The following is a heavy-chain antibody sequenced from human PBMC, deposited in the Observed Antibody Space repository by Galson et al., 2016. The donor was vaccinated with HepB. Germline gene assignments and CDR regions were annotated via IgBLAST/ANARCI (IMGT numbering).Heavy chain of an antibody. CDR2: IDPSDSYT. Sequence: QSGAEVKKPGESLRISCKGSGYSFSNYWISWVRQMPGKGLEWMGRIDPSDSYTNYSPSFQGHVTISADKSISTAYLQWSSLKASDTAMYFCARHSTPYYNSGNLPFWNWGPGTLVTVSS. V-gene: IGHV5-10-1*01. CDR3: ARHSTPYYNSGNLPFWN. J-gene: IGHJ4*02. CDR1: GYSFSNYW. D-gene: IGHD3-10*01.